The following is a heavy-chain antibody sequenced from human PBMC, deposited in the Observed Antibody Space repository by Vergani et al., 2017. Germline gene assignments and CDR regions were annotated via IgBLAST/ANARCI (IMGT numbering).Heavy chain of an antibody. D-gene: IGHD2-2*01. CDR1: GFSFRGHG. J-gene: IGHJ6*02. V-gene: IGHV3-30*03. CDR2: ISYDGDRR. Sequence: QVHLVESGGGVVQPGRSLTLSCVASGFSFRGHGMHWVRQAPGKGLEWVAMISYDGDRRDYGDFSKGRFTISRDNAKNSLYLQMNSLRAEDTALYYCGMYCSSPTCGTHPRVQNYGMDVWGQGTTVTVS. CDR3: GMYCSSPTCGTHPRVQNYGMDV.